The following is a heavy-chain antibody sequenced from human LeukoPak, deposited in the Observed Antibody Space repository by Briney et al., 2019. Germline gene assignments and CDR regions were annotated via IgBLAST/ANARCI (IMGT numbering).Heavy chain of an antibody. CDR3: AKDGYID. CDR1: GFTFSSYA. J-gene: IGHJ4*02. V-gene: IGHV3-30-3*01. Sequence: GGSLRLSCAASGFTFSSYAMHWVRQAPGKGLEWVAVISYDGSNKYYADSVKGRFTISRDNSKNTLYLQMNSLRAEDTAVYYCAKDGYIDWGQGTLVTVSS. D-gene: IGHD6-13*01. CDR2: ISYDGSNK.